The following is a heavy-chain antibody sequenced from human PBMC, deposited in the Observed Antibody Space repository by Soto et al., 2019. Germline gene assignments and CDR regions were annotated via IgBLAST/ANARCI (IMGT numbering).Heavy chain of an antibody. CDR3: ARAVAGIAEDGLFDY. CDR2: IYHSGST. D-gene: IGHD6-13*01. CDR1: GGSISSGGYS. Sequence: PSETLSLTCAVSGGSISSGGYSWIWIRQPPGKGLEWIGYIYHSGSTYYNPSLKSRVTISVDRSKNQFSLKLSSVTAADTAVYYCARAVAGIAEDGLFDYWGQGTRVNVSS. V-gene: IGHV4-30-2*01. J-gene: IGHJ4*02.